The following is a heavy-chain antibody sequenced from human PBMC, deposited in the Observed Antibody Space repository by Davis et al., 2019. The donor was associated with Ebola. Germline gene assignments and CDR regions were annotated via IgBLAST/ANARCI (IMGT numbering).Heavy chain of an antibody. CDR1: GGSFSGYC. CDR3: ARVYSSGWYGWFDP. V-gene: IGHV4-34*01. D-gene: IGHD6-19*01. Sequence: MPSETLSLTCAVSGGSFSGYCWSWIRQTPGKGLEWIGEINHSGITNYNPSLQSRVLISVEPSKNQFSLKLSSVTAADTAVYYCARVYSSGWYGWFDPWGPGTLVTVSA. J-gene: IGHJ5*02. CDR2: INHSGIT.